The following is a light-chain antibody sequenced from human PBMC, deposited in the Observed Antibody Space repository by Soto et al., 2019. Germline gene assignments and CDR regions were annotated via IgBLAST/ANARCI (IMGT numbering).Light chain of an antibody. CDR1: QSVSSNY. Sequence: SVLTQSPRTLSLSPEERATLSCRASQSVSSNYLACYQQKPGQAPRLLIYGASTRATGIPVRFSGSGSGTDFTLTISSLEPEDFAVYYCQQRSSWPPTFGQGTRLEIK. V-gene: IGKV3D-20*02. CDR2: GAS. J-gene: IGKJ5*01. CDR3: QQRSSWPPT.